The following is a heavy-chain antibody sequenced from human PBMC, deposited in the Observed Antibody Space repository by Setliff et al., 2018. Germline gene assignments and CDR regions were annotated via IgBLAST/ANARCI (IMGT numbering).Heavy chain of an antibody. J-gene: IGHJ6*03. CDR1: GDSFNNFA. V-gene: IGHV1-69*05. D-gene: IGHD2-15*01. CDR3: AREKVVEVSATSYHYYMDV. CDR2: IIPMFGTP. Sequence: GASVKVSCKASGDSFNNFAISWVRQAPGQGLEWMGGIIPMFGTPAYAQKFQDRVTITTDESTSTAYMELDSLRSEDTAVYYCAREKVVEVSATSYHYYMDVWGKGTTVTVSS.